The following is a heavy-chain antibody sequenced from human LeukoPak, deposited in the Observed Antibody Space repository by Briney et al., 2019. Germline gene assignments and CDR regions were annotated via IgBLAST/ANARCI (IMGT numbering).Heavy chain of an antibody. CDR1: GFTFSSYA. CDR2: ISGSGGST. V-gene: IGHV3-23*01. D-gene: IGHD6-19*01. J-gene: IGHJ4*02. Sequence: GGSLRLSCAASGFTFSSYAMSWVRQAPGKGLEWVSAISGSGGSTYYADAVKGRFTISRDNSKNTLYLQMNSLRAEDTAVYYCAKLIGVAGTYYFDYWGQGTLVTVSS. CDR3: AKLIGVAGTYYFDY.